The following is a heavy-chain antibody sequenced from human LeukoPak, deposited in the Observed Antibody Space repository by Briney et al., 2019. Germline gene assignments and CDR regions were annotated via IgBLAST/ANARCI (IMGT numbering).Heavy chain of an antibody. Sequence: ASVKVSCKASGYPFSNHGITWVRQAPGQGLEWMGWISCYNGDTNYAQKLQGRVTMTTDTSTSTAYMELRSLRSDDTAVYYCARVSVDGGFWSGYYTGSLDWFDPWGQGTLVTVSS. D-gene: IGHD3-3*01. CDR1: GYPFSNHG. J-gene: IGHJ5*02. CDR2: ISCYNGDT. V-gene: IGHV1-18*01. CDR3: ARVSVDGGFWSGYYTGSLDWFDP.